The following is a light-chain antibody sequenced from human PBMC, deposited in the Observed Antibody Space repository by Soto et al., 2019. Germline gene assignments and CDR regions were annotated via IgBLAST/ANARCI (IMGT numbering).Light chain of an antibody. Sequence: ALTQPASVSGSPGQSITISCTGTTSDVGSYDLVSWYQQHPGKAPKIMIYEVSKRPSGDSNRFSGSKSGNTASLTISGLQAEDEADYYCCSYAGGRSPYVFGTGTKVTVL. CDR3: CSYAGGRSPYV. J-gene: IGLJ1*01. V-gene: IGLV2-23*02. CDR2: EVS. CDR1: TSDVGSYDL.